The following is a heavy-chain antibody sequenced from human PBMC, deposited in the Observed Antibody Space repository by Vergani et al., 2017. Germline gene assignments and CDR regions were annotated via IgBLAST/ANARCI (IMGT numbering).Heavy chain of an antibody. CDR3: GKTQGTVVGTWWFDP. D-gene: IGHD1-7*01. Sequence: VQMVESGGGVVQPGGSMRLSCSASGLTLSSYCVHWVRQAPGRGLESVTFTRPHEDGAFYSASVRGRFTVSRDNSKNTLYLEMNRLNVDDTAIYYCGKTQGTVVGTWWFDPWGQGTPVTVSS. CDR1: GLTLSSYC. CDR2: TRPHEDGA. V-gene: IGHV3-30*02. J-gene: IGHJ5*02.